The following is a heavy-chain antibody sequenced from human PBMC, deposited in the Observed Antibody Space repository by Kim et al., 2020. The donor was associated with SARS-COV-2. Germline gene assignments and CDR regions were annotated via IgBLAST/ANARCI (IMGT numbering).Heavy chain of an antibody. J-gene: IGHJ4*02. CDR3: ARLIMDCSTPSCYYYFDH. CDR1: GVTFSDYS. D-gene: IGHD2-2*01. V-gene: IGHV3-21*01. Sequence: GGSLRLSCAASGVTFSDYSINWVRQAPGRGLEWVSFISSSSGYLYYADSVKGRFTISRDNAKNSVHLQMNSPRAEDTAVYYCARLIMDCSTPSCYYYFDHWGQGTLVTVSS. CDR2: ISSSSGYL.